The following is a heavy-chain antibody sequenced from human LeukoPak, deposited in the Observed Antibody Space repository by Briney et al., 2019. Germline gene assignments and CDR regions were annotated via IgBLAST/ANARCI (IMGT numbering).Heavy chain of an antibody. Sequence: PGGSLRLSCAASGFTFSSYSMNWVRQAPGKGPEWVSSISSSSSYIYYADSVKGRFTISRDNAKNSLYLQMNGLRAEDTAVYYCARERARRGEVSVDYWGQGTLVTVSS. J-gene: IGHJ4*02. CDR2: ISSSSSYI. CDR1: GFTFSSYS. CDR3: ARERARRGEVSVDY. V-gene: IGHV3-21*01. D-gene: IGHD3-10*01.